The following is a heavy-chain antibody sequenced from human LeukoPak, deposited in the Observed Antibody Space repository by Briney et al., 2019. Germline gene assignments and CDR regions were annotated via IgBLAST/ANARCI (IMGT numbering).Heavy chain of an antibody. CDR3: ARGHSGSYYYSVDY. CDR1: GFTFSSYA. D-gene: IGHD1-26*01. V-gene: IGHV3-74*01. Sequence: GGSLRLSCAASGFTFSSYAMSWVRQAPGKGLEWVSRINSDGSSTSYADSVKGRFTISRDNAKNTLYLQMNSLRAEDTAVYYCARGHSGSYYYSVDYWGQGTLVTVSS. J-gene: IGHJ4*02. CDR2: INSDGSST.